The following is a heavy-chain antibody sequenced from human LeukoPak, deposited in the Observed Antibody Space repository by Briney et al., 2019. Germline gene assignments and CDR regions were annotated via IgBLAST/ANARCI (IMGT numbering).Heavy chain of an antibody. J-gene: IGHJ3*01. D-gene: IGHD3-22*01. CDR2: INPNSGGT. V-gene: IGHV1-2*02. CDR3: ATTRRYYYDSSGPDAFDL. CDR1: GYTFTGYY. Sequence: ASLKVSCKASGYTFTGYYIHWVRQAPGQGLEWMGWINPNSGGTNYAQTFQGSITMTRDTSISTAYMELSRLRSDDTAVYYCATTRRYYYDSSGPDAFDLWGQGTMVTVSS.